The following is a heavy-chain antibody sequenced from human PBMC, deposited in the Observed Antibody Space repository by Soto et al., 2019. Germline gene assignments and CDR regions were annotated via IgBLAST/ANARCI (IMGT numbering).Heavy chain of an antibody. D-gene: IGHD3-22*01. CDR2: IYYSGST. CDR3: ARVLKYYYDSSGYLFDC. CDR1: GGSISSGGYY. Sequence: PSETLSLTCTVSGGSISSGGYYWSWIRQHPGKGLEWIGYIYYSGSTYYNPSLKSRVTISVDTSKNQFSLKLSSVTAADTAVYYCARVLKYYYDSSGYLFDCWGQGTLVTVSS. J-gene: IGHJ5*01. V-gene: IGHV4-31*03.